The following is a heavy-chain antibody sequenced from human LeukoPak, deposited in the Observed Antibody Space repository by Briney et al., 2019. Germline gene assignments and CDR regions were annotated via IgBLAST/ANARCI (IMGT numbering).Heavy chain of an antibody. CDR3: AKRSGTNYYFDY. CDR2: ISGSGVST. CDR1: GFTFSNYA. Sequence: GGSLRLSCAASGFTFSNYAMRWVRQAPGKGLEWVSSISGSGVSTYYADSVKGRFTISRDNSKNTLNLQMANLRVEDTAVYYCAKRSGTNYYFDYWGQGTLVTVSS. V-gene: IGHV3-23*01. J-gene: IGHJ4*02. D-gene: IGHD2-2*01.